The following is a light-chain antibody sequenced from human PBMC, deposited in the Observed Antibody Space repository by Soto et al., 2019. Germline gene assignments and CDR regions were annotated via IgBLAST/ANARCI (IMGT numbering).Light chain of an antibody. Sequence: EIVMTQFPATLSVSPGERATLSCRASQSVSSNLAWYQQKPGQAPRLLIYGASTRATGIPARFSGSGSGTEFTLTISSLQSEDFAVYYCQQRNVWPPVTFGQGTRLEIK. CDR1: QSVSSN. V-gene: IGKV3-15*01. J-gene: IGKJ5*01. CDR3: QQRNVWPPVT. CDR2: GAS.